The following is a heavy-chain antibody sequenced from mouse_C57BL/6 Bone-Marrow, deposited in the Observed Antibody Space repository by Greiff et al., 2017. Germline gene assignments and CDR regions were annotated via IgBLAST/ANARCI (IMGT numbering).Heavy chain of an antibody. D-gene: IGHD1-1*01. CDR2: IDPSDSYT. Sequence: QVQLQQPGAELVRPGTSVKLSCKASGYTFTSYWMHWVKQRPGQGLEWIGVIDPSDSYTNYNQKFKGKATLTVDTSSSTAYMQLSSLTSEDSAVYYCARDVGITTVVATNDWGQGTTLTVSS. J-gene: IGHJ2*01. V-gene: IGHV1-59*01. CDR1: GYTFTSYW. CDR3: ARDVGITTVVATND.